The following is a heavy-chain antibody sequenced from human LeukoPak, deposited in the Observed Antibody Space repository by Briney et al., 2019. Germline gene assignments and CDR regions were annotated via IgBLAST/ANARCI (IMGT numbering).Heavy chain of an antibody. CDR2: IYYSGST. Sequence: SETLSLTCTVSGGSISSYYWSWIRQPPGKGLEWIGYIYYSGSTNYNPSLKSRVTISVDTSKNQFSLKLSSVTAADTAVYYCARGAHYYGSRSYYNYRNQFDYWGQGTLVTVSS. CDR3: ARGAHYYGSRSYYNYRNQFDY. CDR1: GGSISSYY. V-gene: IGHV4-59*01. D-gene: IGHD3-10*01. J-gene: IGHJ4*02.